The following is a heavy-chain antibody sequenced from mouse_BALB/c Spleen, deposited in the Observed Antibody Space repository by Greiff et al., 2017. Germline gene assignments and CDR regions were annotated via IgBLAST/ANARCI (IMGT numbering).Heavy chain of an antibody. CDR3: AGTGPYAMDY. CDR1: GYAFSSYW. Sequence: VQLQQSGAELVRPGSSVKISCKASGYAFSSYWMNWVKQRPGQGLEWIGQIYPGDGDTNYNGKFKGKATLTADKSSSTAYMQLSSLTSEDSAVYFCAGTGPYAMDYWGQGTSVTVSS. CDR2: IYPGDGDT. V-gene: IGHV1-80*01. J-gene: IGHJ4*01. D-gene: IGHD2-14*01.